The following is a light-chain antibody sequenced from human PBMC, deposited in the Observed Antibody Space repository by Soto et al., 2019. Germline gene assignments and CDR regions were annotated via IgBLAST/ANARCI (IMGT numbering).Light chain of an antibody. Sequence: QSALTQPASVSGSRGQSITISCTGTGSDVGAYTYVSWYQQHPGKAPKLMIFEVSDRPSGVSNRFSGSKSGNTASLTISGLQAEDEADYYCSSYTTSNTLVFGGGTKLTVL. V-gene: IGLV2-14*01. CDR1: GSDVGAYTY. CDR3: SSYTTSNTLV. J-gene: IGLJ2*01. CDR2: EVS.